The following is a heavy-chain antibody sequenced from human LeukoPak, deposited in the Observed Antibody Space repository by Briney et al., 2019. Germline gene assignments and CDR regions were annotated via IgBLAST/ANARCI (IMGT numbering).Heavy chain of an antibody. V-gene: IGHV4-38-2*01. CDR3: ARQRGCSSTSCYRFDH. D-gene: IGHD2-2*01. CDR1: GYSISSGYY. CDR2: IYHSGST. Sequence: SETLSLTCAVSGYSISSGYYWGWIRQPPGKGLEWSGSIYHSGSTYYNPSLKSRVSMSVDTSKNQFSLKLSSVTAADTAVYYCARQRGCSSTSCYRFDHWGQGTLVTVSS. J-gene: IGHJ4*02.